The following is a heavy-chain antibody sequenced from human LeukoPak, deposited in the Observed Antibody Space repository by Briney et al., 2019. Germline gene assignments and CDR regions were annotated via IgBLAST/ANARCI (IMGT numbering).Heavy chain of an antibody. Sequence: SQTLSLTCTVSGGSISSGSYYWSWIRQPAGKGLEWIGRIYTSGSTNYNPSLKSRVTISVDTSKNQFSLKLSSVTAADTAVYYCARTSEGYYYYMDVWGKGTTVTVSS. CDR3: ARTSEGYYYYMDV. V-gene: IGHV4-61*02. J-gene: IGHJ6*03. CDR2: IYTSGST. CDR1: GGSISSGSYY.